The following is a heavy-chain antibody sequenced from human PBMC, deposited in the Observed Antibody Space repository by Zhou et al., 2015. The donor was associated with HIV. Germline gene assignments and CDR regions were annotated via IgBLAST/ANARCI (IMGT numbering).Heavy chain of an antibody. CDR1: GGTFSSYT. CDR2: IIPILGIA. V-gene: IGHV1-69*02. D-gene: IGHD2-2*01. Sequence: QVQLVQSGAEVKKPGSSVKVSCKASGGTFSSYTISWVRQAPGQGLEWMGRIIPILGIANYAQKFQGRVTITADKSTSTAYMELSSLRSEDTAVYYCARGRNIVVVPAATPPYYYYGMDVWGQGTTVTVSS. CDR3: ARGRNIVVVPAATPPYYYYGMDV. J-gene: IGHJ6*02.